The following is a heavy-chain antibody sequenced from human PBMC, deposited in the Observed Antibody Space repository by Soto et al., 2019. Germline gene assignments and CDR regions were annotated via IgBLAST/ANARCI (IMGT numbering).Heavy chain of an antibody. CDR2: GSSGVGST. CDR1: GFTFSTYS. D-gene: IGHD2-2*03. Sequence: GGSLRLSCSASGFTFSTYSTHWGCLAPGKGLEHVSSGSSGVGSTFYANSVNDRFTISRDNSKNTLYLLMVRLRPEDTAVYYCAKHGYCNSTSCFAFSHGLHVWGPGNTVPVSS. CDR3: AKHGYCNSTSCFAFSHGLHV. J-gene: IGHJ6*02. V-gene: IGHV3-64D*06.